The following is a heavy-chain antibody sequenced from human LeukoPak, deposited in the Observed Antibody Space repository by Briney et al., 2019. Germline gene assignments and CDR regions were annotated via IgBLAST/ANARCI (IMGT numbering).Heavy chain of an antibody. Sequence: GGSLRLSCAASGFTFSTYAMTWVRQAPGKGREGVSLISDSGANKHYADSVKGRFTISRDNSKNTVSLQMNSLRAEDTAVYYCAKDVRVGGGGMDVWGQGTPVTVSS. CDR2: ISDSGANK. CDR3: AKDVRVGGGGMDV. D-gene: IGHD1-26*01. J-gene: IGHJ6*02. V-gene: IGHV3-23*01. CDR1: GFTFSTYA.